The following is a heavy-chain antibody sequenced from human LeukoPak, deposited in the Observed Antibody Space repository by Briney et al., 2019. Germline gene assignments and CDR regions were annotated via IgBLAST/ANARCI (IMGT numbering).Heavy chain of an antibody. V-gene: IGHV1-46*01. J-gene: IGHJ4*02. D-gene: IGHD5-18*01. CDR1: GYSFTSYY. CDR3: AKQYSYGSHFDY. Sequence: ASVKVSCKASGYSFTSYYMHWVRQAPGQGLEWMGIINPSGGSTSYAQKFQGRVTMTRDTSISTAYMELSRLRSDDTAVYYCAKQYSYGSHFDYWGQGTLVTVSS. CDR2: INPSGGST.